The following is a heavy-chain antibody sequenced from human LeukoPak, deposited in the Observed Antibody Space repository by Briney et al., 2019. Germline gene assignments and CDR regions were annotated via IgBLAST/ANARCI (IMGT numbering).Heavy chain of an antibody. CDR1: GFSFDSYW. Sequence: GGSLRLSCAASGFSFDSYWMSWVRQAPGRGVELVSFIYSDNTLYSDAVKGRFTISRDNYKNTLYLEMNSLRADDTAVYYCAALDHGHDYWGRGTVDNVSS. J-gene: IGHJ4*02. CDR3: AALDHGHDY. CDR2: IYSDNT. V-gene: IGHV3-66*01.